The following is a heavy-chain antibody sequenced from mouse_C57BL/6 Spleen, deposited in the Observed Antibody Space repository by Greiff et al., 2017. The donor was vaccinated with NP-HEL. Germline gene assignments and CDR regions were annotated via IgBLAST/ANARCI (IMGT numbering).Heavy chain of an antibody. CDR1: GFTFSSYG. Sequence: EVKLMESGGDLVKPGGSLKLSCAASGFTFSSYGMSWVRQTPDKRLEWVATISSGGSYTYYPDSVQGRFTISRDNAKNTLYLQMSSLKSEDTAMYYCARDGSSYGAMDYWGQGTSVTVSS. D-gene: IGHD1-1*01. V-gene: IGHV5-6*01. CDR2: ISSGGSYT. CDR3: ARDGSSYGAMDY. J-gene: IGHJ4*01.